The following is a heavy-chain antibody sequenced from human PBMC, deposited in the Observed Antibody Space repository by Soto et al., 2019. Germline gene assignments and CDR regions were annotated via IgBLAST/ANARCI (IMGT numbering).Heavy chain of an antibody. CDR2: ISAYNGNT. J-gene: IGHJ5*02. D-gene: IGHD3-22*01. CDR3: ARRNYDSSGPNWFDP. Sequence: ASVKVSCKASGYTFTSYGISWVRQAPGQGLEWMGWISAYNGNTNYAQKLQGRVTMTTDTSTSTAYMELRSLRSDDTAVYYCARRNYDSSGPNWFDPWGQGTLVTVSS. V-gene: IGHV1-18*01. CDR1: GYTFTSYG.